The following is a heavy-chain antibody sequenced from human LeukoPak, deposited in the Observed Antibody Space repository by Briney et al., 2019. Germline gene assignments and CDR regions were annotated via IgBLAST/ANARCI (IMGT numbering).Heavy chain of an antibody. CDR2: ISGRSDNT. D-gene: IGHD3-9*01. CDR3: AKWGDYDVLTGYYVSDF. Sequence: GASLRLSCAASGFIFSNYAMYWVRQAPGKGLEWVSAISGRSDNTYYADSVKGRFTLSRDSSKNTLYLQMNSLRADDTAVYHCAKWGDYDVLTGYYVSDFWGQGTLVTVPS. CDR1: GFIFSNYA. V-gene: IGHV3-23*01. J-gene: IGHJ4*02.